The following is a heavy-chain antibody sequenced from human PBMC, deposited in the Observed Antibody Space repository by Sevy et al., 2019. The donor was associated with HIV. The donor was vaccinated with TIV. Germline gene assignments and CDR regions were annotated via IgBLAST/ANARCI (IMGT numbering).Heavy chain of an antibody. CDR3: AKDVPDQSWYDDFWSGSPCFDY. CDR1: GFRFGSQA. J-gene: IGHJ4*01. Sequence: GGSLRLSCVGSGFRFGSQAMSWVRQAPGKGLEWVSGMSGRGDSRGYAHSVKGRFTISIDNSKNTVYLQMNSLTAEDTALYYCAKDVPDQSWYDDFWSGSPCFDYWGRGILVTVSS. D-gene: IGHD3-3*01. CDR2: MSGRGDSR. V-gene: IGHV3-23*01.